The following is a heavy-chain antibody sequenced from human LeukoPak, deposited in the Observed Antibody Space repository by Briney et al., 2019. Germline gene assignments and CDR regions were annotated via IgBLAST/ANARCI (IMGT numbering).Heavy chain of an antibody. CDR3: GRVSLSDAFDI. Sequence: ASETLSLTRTVSGVSISRYHGSLIRPPARKGPGLVGRYFTWGSSNYNPSLQRRVTMSVDTSTNQFSLKLSSVTAADTAVYYCGRVSLSDAFDIWGQGTMGTVSS. J-gene: IGHJ3*02. D-gene: IGHD2/OR15-2a*01. V-gene: IGHV4-4*07. CDR2: YFTWGSS. CDR1: GVSISRYH.